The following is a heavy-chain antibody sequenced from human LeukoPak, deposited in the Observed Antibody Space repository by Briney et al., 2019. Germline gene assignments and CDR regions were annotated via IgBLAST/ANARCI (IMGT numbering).Heavy chain of an antibody. CDR2: ISSSSSTI. Sequence: GGSLRLSCEASEFTFSSYSMNWVRQAPGKGLEWVSYISSSSSTIYYAESVKGRFTISRDNAKNSLYLQMNSLRAEDMALYYCAKGFLYCSSTSCYDYYMDVWGKGTTVTVSS. CDR1: EFTFSSYS. J-gene: IGHJ6*03. D-gene: IGHD2-2*01. CDR3: AKGFLYCSSTSCYDYYMDV. V-gene: IGHV3-48*04.